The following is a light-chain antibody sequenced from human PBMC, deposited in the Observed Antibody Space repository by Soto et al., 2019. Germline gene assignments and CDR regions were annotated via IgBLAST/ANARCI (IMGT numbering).Light chain of an antibody. CDR2: AAS. Sequence: DIQLTQSPSFLSASVGDRVTITCRASQGISSYLAWYQQKPGKAPKLLIYAASTLQSGVPSRFSGCGSGTEFTLTISSLQPEDFATYYCQQLNSYPRLTFGPGTKVDIK. CDR1: QGISSY. CDR3: QQLNSYPRLT. J-gene: IGKJ3*01. V-gene: IGKV1-9*01.